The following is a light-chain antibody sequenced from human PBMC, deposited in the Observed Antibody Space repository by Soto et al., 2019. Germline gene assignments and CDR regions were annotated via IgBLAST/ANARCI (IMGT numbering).Light chain of an antibody. CDR1: QSISSN. CDR3: QHYGSSPRT. Sequence: EIVMTQSPVTLSVSPGERATLSCRASQSISSNLIWYQQKPGQAPRLLIYGASTRATGIPARFSGSGSGTDFTLTISRLEPADFAVYYCQHYGSSPRTFGQGTKVDIK. J-gene: IGKJ1*01. V-gene: IGKV3-20*01. CDR2: GAS.